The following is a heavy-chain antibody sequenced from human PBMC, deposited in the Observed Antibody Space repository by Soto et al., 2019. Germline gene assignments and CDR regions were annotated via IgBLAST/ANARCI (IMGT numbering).Heavy chain of an antibody. Sequence: QVQLQESGPGLVKPSQTLSLTCTVSGGSISSGGYYWSWIRQHPGNGLEWIGYIYYSGSTYYNPSLKSRVTISVDTSKNQFSLKLSSVTAADTAVYYCARGVPNYYDSSGYYFDYWGQGTLVTVSS. V-gene: IGHV4-31*03. D-gene: IGHD3-22*01. CDR3: ARGVPNYYDSSGYYFDY. CDR2: IYYSGST. J-gene: IGHJ4*02. CDR1: GGSISSGGYY.